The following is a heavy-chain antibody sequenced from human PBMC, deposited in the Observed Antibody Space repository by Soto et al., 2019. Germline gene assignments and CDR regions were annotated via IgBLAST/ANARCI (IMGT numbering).Heavy chain of an antibody. Sequence: SLTCAVYGGSFSGYYWSWFRQPPGKGLEWIGEINHSGSTNYNPSLKSRVTISVDTSKNQFSLKLSSVTAADTAVYYCARRTSYYQSCVAWGQGTLVTVSS. CDR1: GGSFSGYY. V-gene: IGHV4-34*01. D-gene: IGHD3-10*01. J-gene: IGHJ5*02. CDR3: ARRTSYYQSCVA. CDR2: INHSGST.